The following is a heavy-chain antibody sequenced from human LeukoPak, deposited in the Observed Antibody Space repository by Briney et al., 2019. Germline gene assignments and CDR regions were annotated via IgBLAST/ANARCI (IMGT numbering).Heavy chain of an antibody. J-gene: IGHJ4*02. V-gene: IGHV3-7*01. Sequence: GGSLRLSCAASGFTFSNYWMNWVRQAPGKGLEWVANMKQDGSEKYYVDSIKGRFSISRDNAKNSLYLQMNGLGAEDTAVYYCARELNGYGYYFFDYWGPGTLVTVSS. D-gene: IGHD3-16*01. CDR3: ARELNGYGYYFFDY. CDR1: GFTFSNYW. CDR2: MKQDGSEK.